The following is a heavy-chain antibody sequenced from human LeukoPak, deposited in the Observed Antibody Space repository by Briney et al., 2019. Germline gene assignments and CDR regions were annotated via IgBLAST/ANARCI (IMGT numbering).Heavy chain of an antibody. CDR1: GYTFTGYY. Sequence: GASVKVSCKASGYTFTGYYMHWVRQAPGQGLEWMGWINPNSGGTNYAQKFQGRVTMTRDTSISTAYMELSSLRSEDTAVYYCARSVGRYWNYYDSSGYDYWGQGTLVTVSS. V-gene: IGHV1-2*02. J-gene: IGHJ4*02. CDR2: INPNSGGT. CDR3: ARSVGRYWNYYDSSGYDY. D-gene: IGHD3-22*01.